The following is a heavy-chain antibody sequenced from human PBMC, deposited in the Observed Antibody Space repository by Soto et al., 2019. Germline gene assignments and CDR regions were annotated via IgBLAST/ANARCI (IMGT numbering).Heavy chain of an antibody. CDR1: GGSFSGYY. Sequence: SETLSLTCAVYGGSFSGYYWSWIRQPPGKGLEWIGEINHSGSTNYNPSLKSRVTISVDTSKNQFSLKLSSVTAADTAVYYCARQWRLGGLGPFDAFDIWGQGTMVTVSS. CDR2: INHSGST. D-gene: IGHD7-27*01. J-gene: IGHJ3*02. CDR3: ARQWRLGGLGPFDAFDI. V-gene: IGHV4-34*01.